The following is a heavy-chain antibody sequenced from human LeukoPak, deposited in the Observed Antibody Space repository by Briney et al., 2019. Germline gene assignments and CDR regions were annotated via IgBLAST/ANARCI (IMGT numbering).Heavy chain of an antibody. CDR1: GFIFSSYS. Sequence: GGSLTLSCAASGFIFSSYSMNGVRQAPGKGPEWVSSIMSSSSQIYYADSVRGRFTIPRDNARNSLYLQMNSMRAEDTAVYYCATTRAPSNGRVLYYMDVWGKGTTVTVSS. J-gene: IGHJ6*03. D-gene: IGHD1-1*01. CDR3: ATTRAPSNGRVLYYMDV. V-gene: IGHV3-21*01. CDR2: IMSSSSQI.